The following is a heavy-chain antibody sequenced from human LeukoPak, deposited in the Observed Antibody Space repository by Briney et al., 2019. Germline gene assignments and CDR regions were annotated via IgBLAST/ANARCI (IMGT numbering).Heavy chain of an antibody. J-gene: IGHJ5*02. CDR3: ARDGSWFGDIGSVP. D-gene: IGHD3-10*01. CDR2: INAGNGNT. Sequence: ASVTVSCKASGYTFTSYAMHWVRQAPGQRLEWMGWINAGNGNTKYSQKFQGRVTITRDTSASTAYMELSSLRSEDTAVYYCARDGSWFGDIGSVPWGQGTLVTVSS. CDR1: GYTFTSYA. V-gene: IGHV1-3*01.